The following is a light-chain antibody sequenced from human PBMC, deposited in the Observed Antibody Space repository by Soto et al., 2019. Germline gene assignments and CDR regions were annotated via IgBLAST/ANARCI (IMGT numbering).Light chain of an antibody. CDR3: QQYGRHPET. J-gene: IGKJ1*01. CDR2: GAS. V-gene: IGKV3-20*01. CDR1: QSVSSSY. Sequence: EIVLTQSPSTLSLSPGERATLSCRASQSVSSSYLAWYQQKPGQAPRLLIYGASSRATGIPDRFSGSGSGTDFTLTISRLEPEDFAVYYCQQYGRHPETFGQGTKVEIK.